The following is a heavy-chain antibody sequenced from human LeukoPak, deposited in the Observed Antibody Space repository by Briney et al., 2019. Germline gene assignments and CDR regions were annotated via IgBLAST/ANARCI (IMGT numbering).Heavy chain of an antibody. V-gene: IGHV3-11*04. J-gene: IGHJ4*02. D-gene: IGHD3-22*01. CDR2: ISSSGSTI. CDR3: VSYDILPGWYFDY. CDR1: GFTFSDYY. Sequence: GGSLRLSCAASGFTFSDYYMSWIRQAPGKGLEWVSYISSSGSTIYYADSVKGRFTISRDNAKNSLYLQMSSLRAEDTAVYYCVSYDILPGWYFDYWGQGTLVTVSS.